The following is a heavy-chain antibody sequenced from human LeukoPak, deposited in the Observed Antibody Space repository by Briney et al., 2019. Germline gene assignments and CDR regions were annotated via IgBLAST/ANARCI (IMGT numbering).Heavy chain of an antibody. D-gene: IGHD1-26*01. V-gene: IGHV3-64D*09. CDR2: ISRNGDST. J-gene: IGHJ4*02. CDR3: VYQVMGAVE. Sequence: VGSLRLSCSAPGFTFSNYRMHWVRQAPGKGLEYVSAISRNGDSTFYSDSVKGRFTISRDNSKNTLYLQMSSLRAEDTAAYYCVYQVMGAVEWGQGTLVTVSS. CDR1: GFTFSNYR.